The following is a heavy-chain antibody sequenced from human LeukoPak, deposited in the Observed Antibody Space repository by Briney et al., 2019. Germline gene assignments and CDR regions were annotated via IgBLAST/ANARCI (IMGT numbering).Heavy chain of an antibody. Sequence: PSETLSLTCAVSGGSISSSNWWSWVRQPPGKGLEWIGEIYHSGSTNYNPSLKSRVTISVDKSKNQFSLKLSSVTAADTAVYYCASMAGYDSSGYYANYWGQGTLVTVSS. CDR1: GGSISSSNW. V-gene: IGHV4-4*02. CDR2: IYHSGST. D-gene: IGHD3-22*01. CDR3: ASMAGYDSSGYYANY. J-gene: IGHJ4*02.